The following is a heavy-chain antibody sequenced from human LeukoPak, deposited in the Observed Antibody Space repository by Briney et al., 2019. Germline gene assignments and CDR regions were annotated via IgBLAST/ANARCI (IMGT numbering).Heavy chain of an antibody. Sequence: GASVKVSCKASGYTFTSYGISWVRQAPGQGLEWMGWISAYNGNTNYAQKLQGRVTMTTDTSTSTAYMEPRSLRSDDTAVYYCASVGGGYDFLGLVGRKTNWFDPWGQGTLVTVSS. CDR3: ASVGGGYDFLGLVGRKTNWFDP. D-gene: IGHD5-12*01. CDR2: ISAYNGNT. CDR1: GYTFTSYG. V-gene: IGHV1-18*01. J-gene: IGHJ5*02.